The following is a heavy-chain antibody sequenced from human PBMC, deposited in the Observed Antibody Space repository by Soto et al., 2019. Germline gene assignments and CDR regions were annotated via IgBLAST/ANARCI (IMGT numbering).Heavy chain of an antibody. CDR2: ISYDGSNK. CDR1: GFTFSSYA. D-gene: IGHD6-19*01. CDR3: ARDRRQWLVHGGIDY. V-gene: IGHV3-30-3*01. Sequence: GGSLRLSCAASGFTFSSYAMHWVRQAPGKGLEWVAVISYDGSNKYYADSVKGRFTISRDNSKNTLYLQMNSLRAEDTAVYYCARDRRQWLVHGGIDYWGQGTLVTVSS. J-gene: IGHJ4*02.